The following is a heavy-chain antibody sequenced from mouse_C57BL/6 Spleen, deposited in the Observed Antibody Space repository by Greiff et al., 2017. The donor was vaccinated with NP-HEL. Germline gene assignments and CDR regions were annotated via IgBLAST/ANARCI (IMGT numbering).Heavy chain of an antibody. V-gene: IGHV1-39*01. CDR3: ARRPHYYGSSYGDFDV. D-gene: IGHD1-1*01. CDR2: INPNYGTT. CDR1: GYSFTDYN. J-gene: IGHJ1*03. Sequence: EVKLMESGPELVKPGASVKISCKASGYSFTDYNMNWVKQSNGKSLEWIGVINPNYGTTSYNQKFKGKATLTVDQSSSTAYMQLNSLTSEDSAVYYCARRPHYYGSSYGDFDVWGTGTTVTVSS.